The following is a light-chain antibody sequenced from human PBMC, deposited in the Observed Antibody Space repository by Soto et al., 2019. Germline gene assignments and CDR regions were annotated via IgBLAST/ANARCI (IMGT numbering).Light chain of an antibody. Sequence: EIVMTQSPATLSVSPGERVTLSCRASQSVSSNLGWYQQKPGQAPRLLIYGASTRATGIPDRFSGSGSGTQFTLTISSLQSEDFGIYYCQQYNNWPPLTFGGGNKVEI. J-gene: IGKJ4*01. CDR2: GAS. V-gene: IGKV3-15*01. CDR1: QSVSSN. CDR3: QQYNNWPPLT.